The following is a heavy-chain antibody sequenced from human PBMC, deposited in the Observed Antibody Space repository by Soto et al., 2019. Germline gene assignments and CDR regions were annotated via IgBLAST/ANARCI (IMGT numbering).Heavy chain of an antibody. J-gene: IGHJ4*02. Sequence: QVQLVQSGAEVKKPGSSVKVSCKASGGTFSSYTISWVRQAPGQGLEWMGRIIPILGIANYAQKFQGRVTITAYKSTSTAYIELSSLRSEGPAVYYCASRYDMRDYWGRGTLVTVSS. CDR2: IIPILGIA. V-gene: IGHV1-69*02. CDR3: ASRYDMRDY. CDR1: GGTFSSYT. D-gene: IGHD3-9*01.